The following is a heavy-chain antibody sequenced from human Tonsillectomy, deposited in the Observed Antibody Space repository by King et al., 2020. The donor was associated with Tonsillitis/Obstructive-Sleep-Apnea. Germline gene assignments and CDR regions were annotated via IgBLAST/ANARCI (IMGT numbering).Heavy chain of an antibody. J-gene: IGHJ2*01. V-gene: IGHV3-21*01. CDR3: ARPDMTTHWYFDL. CDR2: ISSSSSYI. Sequence: QLVESGGGLVKPGGSLRLSCAASGFTFSRYRMSWVRQAPGKGLEWVSSISSSSSYIYYGDSVKGRFTISRDNAKNSLYLQMNSLRAEDTAVYYCARPDMTTHWYFDLWGRGTLVTVSS. CDR1: GFTFSRYR. D-gene: IGHD4-11*01.